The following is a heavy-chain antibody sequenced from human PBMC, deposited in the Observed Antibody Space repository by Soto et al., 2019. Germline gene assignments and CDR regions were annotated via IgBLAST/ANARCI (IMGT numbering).Heavy chain of an antibody. CDR3: ARDREYYESSGLYFDY. Sequence: PSETLSLTCTVSGGSISDYYWSWIRHPPGKGLEWIGYIYYGWNTNYNPSLKSRVTISVDTSKNQFSLKLISVTAADTAVYYCARDREYYESSGLYFDYWGQGTLVTVSS. V-gene: IGHV4-59*01. D-gene: IGHD3-22*01. J-gene: IGHJ4*02. CDR1: GGSISDYY. CDR2: IYYGWNT.